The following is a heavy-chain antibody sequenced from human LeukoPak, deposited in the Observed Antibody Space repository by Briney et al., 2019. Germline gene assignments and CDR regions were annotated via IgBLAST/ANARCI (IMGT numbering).Heavy chain of an antibody. Sequence: GGSLRLSCAASGFTFSSYAMNWVRQAPGKGLEWVSAITGSAGDTYYADSVRGRSTISRDNSKNTLYLQMNSLRAEDTAVYYCAKIRGYYGSRAGMDVWGQGTTVTVSS. V-gene: IGHV3-23*01. CDR2: ITGSAGDT. CDR3: AKIRGYYGSRAGMDV. CDR1: GFTFSSYA. D-gene: IGHD3-10*01. J-gene: IGHJ6*02.